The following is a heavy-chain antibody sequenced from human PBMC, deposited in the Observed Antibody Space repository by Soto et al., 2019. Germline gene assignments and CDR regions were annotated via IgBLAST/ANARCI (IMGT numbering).Heavy chain of an antibody. J-gene: IGHJ6*02. D-gene: IGHD4-17*01. CDR3: ANIATVTSHSYYYYYGMDV. CDR1: GFTFSSYG. CDR2: ISYDGSNK. Sequence: PGGSLRLSCAASGFTFSSYGMHWVRQAPGKGLEWVAVISYDGSNKYYADSVKGRFTISRDNSKNTLYLQMNSLRAEDTAVYYCANIATVTSHSYYYYYGMDVWGQGTTVTVS. V-gene: IGHV3-30*18.